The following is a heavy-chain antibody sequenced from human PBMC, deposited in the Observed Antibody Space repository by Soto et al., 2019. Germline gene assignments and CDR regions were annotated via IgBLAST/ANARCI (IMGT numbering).Heavy chain of an antibody. CDR2: IKQDGSEK. D-gene: IGHD6-19*01. CDR1: GFTFSSYG. J-gene: IGHJ3*02. Sequence: GGSLSLSCAASGFTFSSYGMHWVRQAPGKGLEWVANIKQDGSEKYYVDSVKGRFTISRDNAKNSLYLQMNSLRAEDTAVYYCAGRRVSSGWSRRYAFDIWGQGTMVTVSS. V-gene: IGHV3-7*05. CDR3: AGRRVSSGWSRRYAFDI.